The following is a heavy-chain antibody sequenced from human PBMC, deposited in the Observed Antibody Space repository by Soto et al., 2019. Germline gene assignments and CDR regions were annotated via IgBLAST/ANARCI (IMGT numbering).Heavy chain of an antibody. CDR3: ARGPYDFWSGYYFGYYYYYMDV. D-gene: IGHD3-3*01. CDR2: MNPNSGNT. V-gene: IGHV1-8*01. Sequence: QVPLVQSGAEVKKPGASVKVSCKASGYTFTSYDINWVRQATGQGLEWMGWMNPNSGNTGYAQKFQGRVTMTRNTSISTAYMELSSLRSEDTAVYYCARGPYDFWSGYYFGYYYYYMDVWGKGTTVTVSS. CDR1: GYTFTSYD. J-gene: IGHJ6*03.